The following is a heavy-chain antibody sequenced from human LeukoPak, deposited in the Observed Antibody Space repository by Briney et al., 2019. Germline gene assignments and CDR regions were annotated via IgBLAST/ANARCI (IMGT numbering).Heavy chain of an antibody. CDR3: AKDPESYSSRWFYS. Sequence: GGSLRLSCAASGFTFSSYSMNWVRQAPGKGLEWVSSITSSSCYIYYADSVKGRFTISRDNSKNTLYLQMNSLRVEDTAVYYCAKDPESYSSRWFYSWGQGTLVTVSS. CDR1: GFTFSSYS. V-gene: IGHV3-21*04. J-gene: IGHJ5*01. CDR2: ITSSSCYI. D-gene: IGHD2-21*01.